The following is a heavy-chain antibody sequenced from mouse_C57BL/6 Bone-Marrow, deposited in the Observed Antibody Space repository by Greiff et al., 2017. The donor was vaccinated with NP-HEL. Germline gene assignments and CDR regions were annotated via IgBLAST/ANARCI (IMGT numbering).Heavy chain of an antibody. D-gene: IGHD2-4*01. Sequence: QVQLQQPGAELVRPGTSVKLSCKASGYTFTSYWMHWVKQRPGQGLEWIGVIDPSDSYTNYNQKFKGKATLTVDTSSSTAYMQLSSLTSEDSAVYYCARESYYEYDCWYCDVWGTGTTVTVSS. J-gene: IGHJ1*03. CDR3: ARESYYEYDCWYCDV. CDR1: GYTFTSYW. CDR2: IDPSDSYT. V-gene: IGHV1-59*01.